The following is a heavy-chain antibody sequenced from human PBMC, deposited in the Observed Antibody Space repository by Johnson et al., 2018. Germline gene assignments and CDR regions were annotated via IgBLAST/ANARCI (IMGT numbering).Heavy chain of an antibody. CDR1: VFSVSDNY. V-gene: IGHV3-53*01. J-gene: IGHJ6*03. Sequence: VQLVESGGGLIQPEGSLRLSCAAAVFSVSDNYMTWVRQAPGKGLEWVSVIYSGGSIYYADSVMGRFTIPRDNSQNTLFLQMNSLRDGDKAVYYCAGVLPAGRGELRFGTPKYHYYYMDGWGRGTTVTVSS. D-gene: IGHD1-7*01. CDR2: IYSGGSI. CDR3: AGVLPAGRGELRFGTPKYHYYYMDG.